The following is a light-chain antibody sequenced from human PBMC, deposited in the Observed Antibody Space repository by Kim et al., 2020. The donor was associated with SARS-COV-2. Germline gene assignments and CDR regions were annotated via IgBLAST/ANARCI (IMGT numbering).Light chain of an antibody. CDR2: EVS. CDR3: SSYGGRNNLL. Sequence: QSALTQPPSASGSPGQSVTISCSGASSDVGGYKYVSWYQQHPGKAPKLMIYEVSQRPSGVPDRFSGSKSGNTASLTVSGLQAEDEADYYCSSYGGRNNLLFGGGTRLTVL. V-gene: IGLV2-8*01. CDR1: SSDVGGYKY. J-gene: IGLJ2*01.